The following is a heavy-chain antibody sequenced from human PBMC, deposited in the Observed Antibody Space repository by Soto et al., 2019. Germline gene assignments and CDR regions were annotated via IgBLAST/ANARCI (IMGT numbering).Heavy chain of an antibody. V-gene: IGHV4-31*03. Sequence: PSETLSLTCTVSGGSISSGGYYWSWIRQHPGKGLEWIGYIYYSGSTYYNPSLKSRVTISVDTSKNQFSLKLSSVTAADTAVYYCARDQRRSSGPIDYWGQGTLVTVSS. D-gene: IGHD6-19*01. J-gene: IGHJ4*02. CDR1: GGSISSGGYY. CDR3: ARDQRRSSGPIDY. CDR2: IYYSGST.